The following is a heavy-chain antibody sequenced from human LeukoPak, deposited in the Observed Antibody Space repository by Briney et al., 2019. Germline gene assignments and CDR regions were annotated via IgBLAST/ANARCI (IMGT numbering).Heavy chain of an antibody. CDR3: AKALKQLVSIDY. V-gene: IGHV3-23*01. D-gene: IGHD6-6*01. J-gene: IGHJ4*02. CDR1: GFTFSTYV. Sequence: GGSLRLSCAASGFTFSTYVMSWVRQAPGKGLVWVAGFVSSGVSANYADSVKGRFTISRDNTKNTLYLQMNSLRAEDTAVYYCAKALKQLVSIDYWGQGTLVTVSS. CDR2: FVSSGVSA.